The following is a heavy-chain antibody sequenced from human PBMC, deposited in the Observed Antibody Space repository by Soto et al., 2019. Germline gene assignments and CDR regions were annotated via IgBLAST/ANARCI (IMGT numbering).Heavy chain of an antibody. CDR1: GFTFSSYA. J-gene: IGHJ6*02. CDR2: ISYDGSNK. CDR3: ARGGYSSGPRYYYYYGMDV. D-gene: IGHD6-19*01. Sequence: PGGSLRLSCAASGFTFSSYAMHWVRQAPGKGLEWVAVISYDGSNKYYADSVKGRFTISRDNSKNTLYLQMNGLRAEDTAVYYCARGGYSSGPRYYYYYGMDVWGQGTTVTVSS. V-gene: IGHV3-30-3*01.